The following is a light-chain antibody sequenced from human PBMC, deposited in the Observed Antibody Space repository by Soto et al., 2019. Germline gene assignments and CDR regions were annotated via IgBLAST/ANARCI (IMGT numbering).Light chain of an antibody. Sequence: DIQMTQSPSSLSASVGDRVTITCRASQGIGNYLAWYQQKPGKVPKLLIYVASTLESGVPPRFSGSGSGTDFTLTISSLQPEDVATYYCQKYNSAPWTFGQGTKVEIK. CDR3: QKYNSAPWT. V-gene: IGKV1-27*01. J-gene: IGKJ1*01. CDR2: VAS. CDR1: QGIGNY.